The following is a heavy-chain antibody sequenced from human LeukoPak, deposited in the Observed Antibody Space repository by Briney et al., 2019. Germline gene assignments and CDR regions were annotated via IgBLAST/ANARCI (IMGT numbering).Heavy chain of an antibody. CDR2: IIPIFGTA. CDR3: ARAIPTPIQLWTNWFDP. Sequence: RGASVKVSCKASGGTFSSYAISWVRQAPGQGLEWMGGIIPIFGTANYAQKFQGRVTITADKSTGTAYMELSSLRSEDTAVYYCARAIPTPIQLWTNWFDPWGQGTLVTVSS. J-gene: IGHJ5*02. CDR1: GGTFSSYA. V-gene: IGHV1-69*06. D-gene: IGHD5-18*01.